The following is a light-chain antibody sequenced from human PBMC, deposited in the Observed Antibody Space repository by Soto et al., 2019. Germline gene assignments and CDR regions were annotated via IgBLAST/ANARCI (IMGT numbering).Light chain of an antibody. V-gene: IGKV3-20*01. Sequence: EIVLTQSPGTLSLSPGERATLSCRASQSVSSSYLAWYQQKPGQAPRLLIYGASSRATGIPDRFSGSGSGTDFTLTISRLEPEDFAVYYCQQYGSLRVTCGQGTRLEIK. CDR3: QQYGSLRVT. J-gene: IGKJ5*01. CDR1: QSVSSSY. CDR2: GAS.